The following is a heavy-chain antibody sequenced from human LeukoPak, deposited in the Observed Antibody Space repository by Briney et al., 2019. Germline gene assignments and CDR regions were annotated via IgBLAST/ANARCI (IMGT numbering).Heavy chain of an antibody. CDR3: ARRRLGYYFDY. V-gene: IGHV4-34*01. D-gene: IGHD5-24*01. J-gene: IGHJ4*02. CDR2: INPGGST. Sequence: SETLSLTRGVYGGSFSGYYWSWIRQPPGKGLEWIGEINPGGSTNYNPSLKSRVTLSADTSKNQFSLTLNSVTAADTAVYYCARRRLGYYFDYWGQGTLVTVSS. CDR1: GGSFSGYY.